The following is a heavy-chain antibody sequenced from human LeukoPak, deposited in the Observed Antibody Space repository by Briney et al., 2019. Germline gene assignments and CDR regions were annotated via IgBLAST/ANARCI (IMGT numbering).Heavy chain of an antibody. CDR2: IYYSGST. J-gene: IGHJ4*02. V-gene: IGHV4-59*01. CDR3: ARVAVATRLGYFDY. D-gene: IGHD5-12*01. Sequence: PSETLSLTCTVSGGSISSYYWSSIRQPPGKGLEWIGYIYYSGSTNYNPSLKSRVTISVDTSKNQFSLKLSSVTAADTAVYYCARVAVATRLGYFDYWGQGTLVTVSS. CDR1: GGSISSYY.